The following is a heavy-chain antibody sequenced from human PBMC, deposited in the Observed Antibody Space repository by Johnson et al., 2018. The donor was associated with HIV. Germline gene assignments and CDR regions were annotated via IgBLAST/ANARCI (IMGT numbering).Heavy chain of an antibody. CDR1: GFTFSSYA. CDR3: AREGQDFNDAFDI. Sequence: QVQLVESGGGVVQPGRSLRLSCAASGFTFSSYAMHWVRQAPGKGLEWVAVISYDGSNKYYADSVKGRFTISRDNSKNTLYLQMNSLRAEDTAVYYCAREGQDFNDAFDIWGQGTMVTVSS. J-gene: IGHJ3*02. D-gene: IGHD2-15*01. CDR2: ISYDGSNK. V-gene: IGHV3-30*04.